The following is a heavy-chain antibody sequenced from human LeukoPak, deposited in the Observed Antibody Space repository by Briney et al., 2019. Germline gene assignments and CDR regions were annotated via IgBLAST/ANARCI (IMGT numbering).Heavy chain of an antibody. V-gene: IGHV4-59*01. Sequence: SETLSLTCTVSGGSISSYYWSWIRQPPGKGLERIGYIYYSGSTNYNPSLKSRVTISVDTSKNQCSLKLSSVTAADTAVYYCARGARCSGWTGAWGQGTLVTVSS. CDR3: ARGARCSGWTGA. CDR2: IYYSGST. J-gene: IGHJ5*02. D-gene: IGHD6-19*01. CDR1: GGSISSYY.